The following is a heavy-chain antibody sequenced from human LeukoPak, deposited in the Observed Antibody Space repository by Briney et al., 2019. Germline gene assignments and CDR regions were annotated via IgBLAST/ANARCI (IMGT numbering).Heavy chain of an antibody. CDR2: IIPIFGTA. CDR3: AEDCSGGSCYYRDAFDI. Sequence: SVKVSCKASGGTFSSYAISWVRQAPGQGLEWMGGIIPIFGTANYAQKFQGRVTITADKSTSTAYMELSSLRSEDTAVYYCAEDCSGGSCYYRDAFDIWGQGTMVTVSS. CDR1: GGTFSSYA. V-gene: IGHV1-69*06. J-gene: IGHJ3*02. D-gene: IGHD2-15*01.